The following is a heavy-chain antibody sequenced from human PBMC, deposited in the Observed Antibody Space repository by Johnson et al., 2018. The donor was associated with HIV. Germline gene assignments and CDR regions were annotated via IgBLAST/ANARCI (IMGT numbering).Heavy chain of an antibody. J-gene: IGHJ3*02. CDR2: ISYDGSNK. Sequence: VQLVESGGGVVQPGRSLRLSCAASGFTFSSYAMHWVRQAPGKGLEWVAVISYDGSNKYYADSVKGRFTISRHNSKNTLYLQMNSLGAEDTAVYYCARDSPRIVGVPDAFDIWGQGTMVTVSS. D-gene: IGHD1-26*01. CDR3: ARDSPRIVGVPDAFDI. V-gene: IGHV3-30*04. CDR1: GFTFSSYA.